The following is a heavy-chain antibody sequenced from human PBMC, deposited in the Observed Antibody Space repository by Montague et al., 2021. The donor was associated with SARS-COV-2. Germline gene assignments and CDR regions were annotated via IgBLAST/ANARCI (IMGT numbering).Heavy chain of an antibody. CDR3: ARGGGYYNYGLDV. Sequence: LVKPTQTLTLTCTFSGFSLSTSGMCVSWIRQPPGRGLEWIGYIYYSGSTDYSPSLKSRVTISLDTSKNQFSLKVTSVTAADTAVYYCARGGGYYNYGLDVWGPGTTVTVSS. D-gene: IGHD3-22*01. V-gene: IGHV4-61*08. CDR2: IYYSGST. J-gene: IGHJ6*02. CDR1: GFSLSTSGMC.